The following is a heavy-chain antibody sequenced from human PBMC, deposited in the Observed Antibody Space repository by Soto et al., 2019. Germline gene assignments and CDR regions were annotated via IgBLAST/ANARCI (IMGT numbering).Heavy chain of an antibody. CDR1: GGTFTSYA. Sequence: GASVKVSCKASGGTFTSYAMHWVRQAPGQRLEWMGWINAGNGNTKYSQKFQGRVTITRDTSASTAYMELSSLRSEDTAVYYCARGLRYFDWLLYGDWFDPWGQGTLVTVSS. D-gene: IGHD3-9*01. V-gene: IGHV1-3*01. CDR3: ARGLRYFDWLLYGDWFDP. CDR2: INAGNGNT. J-gene: IGHJ5*02.